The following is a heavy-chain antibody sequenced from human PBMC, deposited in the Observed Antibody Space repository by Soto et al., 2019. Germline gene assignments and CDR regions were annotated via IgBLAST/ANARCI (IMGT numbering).Heavy chain of an antibody. J-gene: IGHJ4*02. CDR1: GGSFNVYY. V-gene: IGHV4-34*01. D-gene: IGHD1-26*01. CDR2: INRSGST. Sequence: PSETLSLTCAVYGGSFNVYYWTWMRQPPGKGLEWIGEINRSGSTNYNPSLKSRVTISIDTSKIQFSLTLSSVTAADTAIYYCARGPSVGAFFDFWGQGSQVTVSS. CDR3: ARGPSVGAFFDF.